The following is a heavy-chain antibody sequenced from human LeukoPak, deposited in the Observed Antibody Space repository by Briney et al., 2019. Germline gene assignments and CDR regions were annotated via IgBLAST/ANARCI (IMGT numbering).Heavy chain of an antibody. J-gene: IGHJ4*02. D-gene: IGHD2-21*02. CDR2: INPSSGGT. CDR1: GYTFTGNH. V-gene: IGHV1-2*02. CDR3: ARGGSTDSIHSCGGNCYFLDY. Sequence: ASVKVSCKASGYTFTGNHMHWVRQAPGQGLEWMGWINPSSGGTNYAQKFQGRVIMTRDTSISTAYMELSRLGSDDTAVYYCARGGSTDSIHSCGGNCYFLDYWGQGTLVTVSS.